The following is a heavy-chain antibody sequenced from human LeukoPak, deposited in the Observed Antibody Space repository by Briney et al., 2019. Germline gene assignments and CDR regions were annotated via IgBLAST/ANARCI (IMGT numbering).Heavy chain of an antibody. CDR2: IRYDGSNK. CDR3: IGELGDPHLSWYFDL. V-gene: IGHV3-30*02. D-gene: IGHD2-21*02. CDR1: GFTFSSYG. J-gene: IGHJ2*01. Sequence: GGSLRLSCVASGFTFSSYGIHWVRQAPGKGLEWVAFIRYDGSNKYYADSVKGRFTISRDNSKNTLYLQMNSLKTDDTAVYYCIGELGDPHLSWYFDLWGRGTLVTVSS.